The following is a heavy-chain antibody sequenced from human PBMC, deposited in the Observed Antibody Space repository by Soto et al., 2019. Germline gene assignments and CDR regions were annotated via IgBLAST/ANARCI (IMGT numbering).Heavy chain of an antibody. J-gene: IGHJ4*02. CDR1: GFNFPNYG. V-gene: IGHV3-11*04. Sequence: GGSLRLSCAASGFNFPNYGLGWVRQAPGKGLEWVSFLGSNPRTIYYSNSVKGRFTISRDNARTSLYLQMDSLRDEDTALYYCARGYGAADHWGQGTLVTVSS. CDR3: ARGYGAADH. CDR2: LGSNPRTI. D-gene: IGHD4-17*01.